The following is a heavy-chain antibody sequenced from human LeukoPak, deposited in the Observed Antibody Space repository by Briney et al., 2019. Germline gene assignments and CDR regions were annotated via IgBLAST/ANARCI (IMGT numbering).Heavy chain of an antibody. CDR2: IHPSGST. D-gene: IGHD3-22*01. CDR1: SGSLSGYY. V-gene: IGHV4-34*01. Sequence: SETLSLTCGVYSGSLSGYYWSWIRQAPEKGLEWIGEIHPSGSTRYNPSLKSRVTISVDKSKNHFSLNLSSVTAADTAVYYCAKVIAYSFYYDSSGLPDYWGQGTLVTVSS. J-gene: IGHJ4*02. CDR3: AKVIAYSFYYDSSGLPDY.